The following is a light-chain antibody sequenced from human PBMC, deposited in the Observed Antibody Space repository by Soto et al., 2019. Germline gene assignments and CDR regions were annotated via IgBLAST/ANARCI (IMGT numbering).Light chain of an antibody. Sequence: EIVLTQSPATLSLSPGERATLSCRASQSVSSYLAWYQQKPGQAPRLLIYDASNRATGIPARFSGSGSGTDFTLTIISLEPEDFAVYYCQQRSFTWTFGQGIKVEIK. CDR3: QQRSFTWT. CDR2: DAS. J-gene: IGKJ1*01. V-gene: IGKV3-11*01. CDR1: QSVSSY.